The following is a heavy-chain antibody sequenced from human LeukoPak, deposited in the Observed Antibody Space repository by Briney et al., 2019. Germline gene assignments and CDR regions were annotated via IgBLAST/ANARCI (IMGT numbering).Heavy chain of an antibody. CDR2: ITGTGGK. Sequence: GGSLRLSCAVSGFTLTNHGVSWVRQAPGKGLEWVPIITGTGGKYYGDSVKGRFVLSRDNFKNTVYMQMSSLRAEDTATYYCAKDYCRDGNCPFPFLGSWGQGTLVTVSS. CDR1: GFTLTNHG. D-gene: IGHD2-15*01. CDR3: AKDYCRDGNCPFPFLGS. V-gene: IGHV3-23*01. J-gene: IGHJ4*02.